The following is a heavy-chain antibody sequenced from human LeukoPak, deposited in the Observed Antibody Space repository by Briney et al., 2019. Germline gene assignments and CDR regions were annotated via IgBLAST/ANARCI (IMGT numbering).Heavy chain of an antibody. V-gene: IGHV4-59*01. D-gene: IGHD4-17*01. Sequence: SETLSLTCTVSGGSISSYFWSWIRQPPGEGLEWIGYIYYSGSTNYNPSLKSRVTISVDTSKNQFSLKLSSVTAADTAVYYCASQIIRSTPYYYYYMDVWGKGTTVTVSS. CDR2: IYYSGST. CDR3: ASQIIRSTPYYYYYMDV. J-gene: IGHJ6*03. CDR1: GGSISSYF.